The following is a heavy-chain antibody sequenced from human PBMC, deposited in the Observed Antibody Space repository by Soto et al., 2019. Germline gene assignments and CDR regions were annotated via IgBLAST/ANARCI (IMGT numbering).Heavy chain of an antibody. V-gene: IGHV4-59*01. D-gene: IGHD5-18*01. CDR1: GGSISSYY. Sequence: SETLSLTCTVSGGSISSYYWSWIRQPPGKGLEWIGYIYYSGSTNYNPSLKSRVTISVDTSKNQFSLKLSSVTAADTAVYYCARGRGYSYGLDPWGQGTLVTVS. CDR2: IYYSGST. J-gene: IGHJ5*02. CDR3: ARGRGYSYGLDP.